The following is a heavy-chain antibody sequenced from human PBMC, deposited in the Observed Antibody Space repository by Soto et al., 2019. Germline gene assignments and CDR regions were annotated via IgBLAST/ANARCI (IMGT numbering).Heavy chain of an antibody. CDR2: IYYSGST. Sequence: SETLSLTCTVSGGSISSGGYYWSWIRQHPGKGLEWIGYIYYSGSTYYNPSLKSRVTISVDTSKNQFSLKLSSVTAADTAVYYCARGWYDSSGYHPSPFDYWGQGTLVTVSS. D-gene: IGHD3-22*01. CDR1: GGSISSGGYY. CDR3: ARGWYDSSGYHPSPFDY. J-gene: IGHJ4*02. V-gene: IGHV4-31*03.